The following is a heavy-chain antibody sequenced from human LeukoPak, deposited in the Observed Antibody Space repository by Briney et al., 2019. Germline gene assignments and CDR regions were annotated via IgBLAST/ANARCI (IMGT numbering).Heavy chain of an antibody. Sequence: SETLSLTCTVSGGPISSYYWSWIRQPPGKGLEWIGYIYYSGSTNYNPSLKSRVTISVDTSKNQFSLKLSSVTAADTAVYYCAGPLAWGQGTLVTVSS. CDR2: IYYSGST. CDR1: GGPISSYY. CDR3: AGPLA. V-gene: IGHV4-59*08. D-gene: IGHD1-1*01. J-gene: IGHJ5*02.